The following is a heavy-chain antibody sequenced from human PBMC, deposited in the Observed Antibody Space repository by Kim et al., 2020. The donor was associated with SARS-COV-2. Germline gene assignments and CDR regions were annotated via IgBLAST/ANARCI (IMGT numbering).Heavy chain of an antibody. D-gene: IGHD3-10*01. J-gene: IGHJ5*02. CDR1: GFTFSSYS. CDR3: ARDPVHYGSGSSRTVNWFDP. Sequence: GGSLRLSCAASGFTFSSYSMNWVRQAPGKGLEWVSSISSSSSYIYYADSVKGRFTISRDNAKNSLYLQMNSLRAEDTAVYYCARDPVHYGSGSSRTVNWFDPWGQGTLVTVSS. CDR2: ISSSSSYI. V-gene: IGHV3-21*01.